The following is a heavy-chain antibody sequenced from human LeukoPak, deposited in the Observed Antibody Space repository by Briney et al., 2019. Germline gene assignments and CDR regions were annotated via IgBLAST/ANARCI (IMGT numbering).Heavy chain of an antibody. CDR1: GFTFSNYA. CDR2: ISSNGGST. V-gene: IGHV3-64*01. CDR3: ARRYSGSYYFDY. Sequence: PGGSPRLSCAASGFTFSNYAMHWVRQAPGKGLEYVSAISSNGGSTYYANSVRGRFTISRDNSKNTLYLQMGSLRAEDMAVYYCARRYSGSYYFDYWGQGTLVTVSS. D-gene: IGHD1-26*01. J-gene: IGHJ4*02.